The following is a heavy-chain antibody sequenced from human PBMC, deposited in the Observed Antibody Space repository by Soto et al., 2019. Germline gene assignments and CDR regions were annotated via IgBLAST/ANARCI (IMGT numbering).Heavy chain of an antibody. CDR2: ITPNNGNT. J-gene: IGHJ4*02. D-gene: IGHD2-15*01. CDR1: GYILDTYG. Sequence: QGHLLQSGAEVKKPGASVKVSCNASGYILDTYGISWVRQAPGQGLEWLGWITPNNGNTNYAQKFQGRITMTTDTMTSTAYRAVRKLTSDDTAVYDCAKMASWSSGSCYCRPVDFWGQGSLVSVSS. CDR3: AKMASWSSGSCYCRPVDF. V-gene: IGHV1-18*01.